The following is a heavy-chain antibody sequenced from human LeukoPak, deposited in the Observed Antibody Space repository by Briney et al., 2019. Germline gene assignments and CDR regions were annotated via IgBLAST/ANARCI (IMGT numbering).Heavy chain of an antibody. Sequence: SETLSLTCTVSGGSISSYYCNWIRQPPGKGLECIGYIYYSGSTNYNPSLKSRVTISVDTSKSQFSLKLSSVTAADTAVYYCARGADSSGYYSIFYCEYCGQGTLVTVSS. D-gene: IGHD3-22*01. CDR2: IYYSGST. CDR3: ARGADSSGYYSIFYCEY. V-gene: IGHV4-59*01. J-gene: IGHJ4*02. CDR1: GGSISSYY.